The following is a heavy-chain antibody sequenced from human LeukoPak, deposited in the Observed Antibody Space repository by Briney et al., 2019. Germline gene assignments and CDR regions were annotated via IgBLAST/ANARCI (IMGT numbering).Heavy chain of an antibody. CDR1: GGSISSYY. CDR3: ARGTMAEDWYFDL. Sequence: SETLSLTCTVSGGSISSYYWSWIRQPPGKGLEWIGYIYYSGSTNYNPSLKSRVTISVDTSKNQFSLKLSSVTAADTAVYYCARGTMAEDWYFDLWGRGTLVPVSS. CDR2: IYYSGST. J-gene: IGHJ2*01. V-gene: IGHV4-59*01. D-gene: IGHD1-1*01.